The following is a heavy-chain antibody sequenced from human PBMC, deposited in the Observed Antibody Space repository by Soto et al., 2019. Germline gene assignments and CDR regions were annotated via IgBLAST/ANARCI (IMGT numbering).Heavy chain of an antibody. CDR3: APGGPYSSSSVTRALGGDTSESDY. J-gene: IGHJ4*02. D-gene: IGHD6-6*01. CDR1: GYTFTSYY. V-gene: IGHV1-46*01. CDR2: INPSCGST. Sequence: ASVKVSCKASGYTFTSYYMHWVRQAPGQGLEWMGIINPSCGSTSYAQKFQGRVTMTRDTSTSTVYMELSSLRSEDTAVYYCAPGGPYSSSSVTRALGGDTSESDYWGQGTLVTVSS.